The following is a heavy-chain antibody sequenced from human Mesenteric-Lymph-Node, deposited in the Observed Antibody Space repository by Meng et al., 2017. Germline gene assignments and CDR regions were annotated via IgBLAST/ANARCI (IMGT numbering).Heavy chain of an antibody. Sequence: SETLSLTCSISGASVSSSYWTWIRQSPGKGLEWIGYISTDGSTKYIPSLKSRVTISEDMSKNPLSLRLSSVTAADTAVYYCARGRGDYVSRRYYYYGMDVWGQGTTVTVSS. CDR3: ARGRGDYVSRRYYYYGMDV. V-gene: IGHV4-4*08. CDR2: ISTDGST. J-gene: IGHJ6*02. CDR1: GASVSSSY. D-gene: IGHD4-17*01.